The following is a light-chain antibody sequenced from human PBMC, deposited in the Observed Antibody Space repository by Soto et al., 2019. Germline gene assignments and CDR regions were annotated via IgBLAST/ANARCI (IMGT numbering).Light chain of an antibody. Sequence: EVVLTQSPGTLSLSAGERATLSCRASRSVSSNYLAWYQQKPGQSPRLLIYGASNRASGISDRFSGSGSGTDFTLTIYRLEPEDFAAYYCQQYDTSPWTFGQGTKVDIK. CDR3: QQYDTSPWT. V-gene: IGKV3-20*01. J-gene: IGKJ1*01. CDR2: GAS. CDR1: RSVSSNY.